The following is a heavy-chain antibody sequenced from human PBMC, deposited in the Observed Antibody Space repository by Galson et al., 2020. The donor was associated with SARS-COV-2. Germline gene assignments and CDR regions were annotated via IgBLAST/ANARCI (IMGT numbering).Heavy chain of an antibody. CDR2: IYYSGST. CDR1: GGSVSSGSYY. D-gene: IGHD3-22*01. Sequence: SQTLSLTCTVSGGSVSSGSYYWSWIRQPPGKGLEWIGYIYYSGSTNYNPSLKSRVTISVDTSKNQFSLKLSSVTAADTAVYYCARDIYYYDSSGEFLEADYWYFDLWGRGTLVTVSS. CDR3: ARDIYYYDSSGEFLEADYWYFDL. J-gene: IGHJ2*01. V-gene: IGHV4-61*01.